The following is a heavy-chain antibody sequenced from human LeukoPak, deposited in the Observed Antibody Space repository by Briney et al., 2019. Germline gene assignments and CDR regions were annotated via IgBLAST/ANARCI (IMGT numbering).Heavy chain of an antibody. CDR2: ISVDGGGT. V-gene: IGHV3-43*02. D-gene: IGHD6-19*01. CDR1: ALTFDDYA. CDR3: TMGDGWYQYDY. J-gene: IGHJ4*02. Sequence: GGSLRLSCVPSALTFDDYAMHWVRQAPGEGLEWVSLISVDGGGTYYADSVKGRVTVSRDNIKNSLDLQMNSLRTEHMAFYYCTMGDGWYQYDYWGPGTLVTVSS.